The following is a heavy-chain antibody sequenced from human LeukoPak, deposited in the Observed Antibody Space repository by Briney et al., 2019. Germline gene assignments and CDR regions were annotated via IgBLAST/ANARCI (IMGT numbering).Heavy chain of an antibody. J-gene: IGHJ4*02. D-gene: IGHD6-13*01. CDR2: ISSSGTYK. CDR1: GFTFSSYS. V-gene: IGHV3-21*01. Sequence: GGSLRLSCAVSGFTFSSYSMSWVRQAPGKGLEWVSSISSSGTYKYYADSVKGLFTISRDNAKNSLYLQMNSLRAEDTAVYYCATTSIAAAVPGCFDYWGQGTLVTVSS. CDR3: ATTSIAAAVPGCFDY.